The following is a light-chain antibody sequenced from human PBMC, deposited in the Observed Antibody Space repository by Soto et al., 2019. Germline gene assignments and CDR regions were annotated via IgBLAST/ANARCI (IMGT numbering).Light chain of an antibody. Sequence: QPVLTQPPSASRTPGQRVTISCSGSSFNIGSNAVNWYQQLPGTAPKLLIYRNDQRPSGVPDRFSGSKSGTSASLAISGLQSEDEADYYCSAWDDSLKGVVFGGGTQLTVL. CDR2: RND. J-gene: IGLJ2*01. CDR1: SFNIGSNA. V-gene: IGLV1-44*01. CDR3: SAWDDSLKGVV.